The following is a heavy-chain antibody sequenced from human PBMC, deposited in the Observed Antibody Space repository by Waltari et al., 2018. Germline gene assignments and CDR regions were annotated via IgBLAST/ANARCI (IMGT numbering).Heavy chain of an antibody. CDR2: IAYSWIT. D-gene: IGHD2-15*01. CDR3: ARGGGSPFDY. CDR1: GGSISSYY. V-gene: IGHV4-59*01. Sequence: QVQLQESGPGLVKPSETLSLTCTVSGGSISSYYWSWIRQPPGKGLGWSGYIAYSWITSYNTHLQSRVILSLETAKTQFALKLSSVTAADTAVYYCARGGGSPFDYWGQGTLVTVSS. J-gene: IGHJ4*02.